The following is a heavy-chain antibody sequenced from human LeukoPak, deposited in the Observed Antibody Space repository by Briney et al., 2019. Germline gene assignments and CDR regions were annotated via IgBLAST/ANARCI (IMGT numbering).Heavy chain of an antibody. CDR1: GYTXTGYY. J-gene: IGHJ4*02. D-gene: IGHD3-10*01. CDR3: ARGYYGSGSPDN. V-gene: IGHV1-2*02. Sequence: ASVKVSCKTSGYTXTGYYMHWVRQAPGQGLEWMGWINPKSGSTNYAQKFQGRVTMTRDTSISTSYMELSRLRSDDTAMYYCARGYYGSGSPDNWGQGTLVTVSS. CDR2: INPKSGST.